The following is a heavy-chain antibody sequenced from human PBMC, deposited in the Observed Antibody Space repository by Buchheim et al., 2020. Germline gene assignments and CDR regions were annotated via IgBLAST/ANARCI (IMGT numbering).Heavy chain of an antibody. D-gene: IGHD1-26*01. V-gene: IGHV3-30*18. CDR2: ISYDGSNK. J-gene: IGHJ1*01. Sequence: QVQLVESGGGVVQPGRSLRLSCAASGFTFSSYGMHWVRQAPGKGLEWVAVISYDGSNKYYADSVKGRFTIYRDNSKNTLYLQMNSLRAEDTAVYYCAKDAHGGGIVGATLGYFQHWGQGTL. CDR3: AKDAHGGGIVGATLGYFQH. CDR1: GFTFSSYG.